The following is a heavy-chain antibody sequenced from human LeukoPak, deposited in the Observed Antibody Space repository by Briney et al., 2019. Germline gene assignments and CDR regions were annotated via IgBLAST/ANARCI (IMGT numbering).Heavy chain of an antibody. CDR2: IIPILGIA. Sequence: SVKVSCKASGGTFSSYAISWVRQAPGQGLEWMGRIIPILGIANYAQKFQGRVTITADKSTSTAYMELSSLRSEDTAVYYCAREIVVVTAIRHDSYYYGMDVWGQGTTVTVSS. D-gene: IGHD2-21*02. V-gene: IGHV1-69*04. J-gene: IGHJ6*02. CDR3: AREIVVVTAIRHDSYYYGMDV. CDR1: GGTFSSYA.